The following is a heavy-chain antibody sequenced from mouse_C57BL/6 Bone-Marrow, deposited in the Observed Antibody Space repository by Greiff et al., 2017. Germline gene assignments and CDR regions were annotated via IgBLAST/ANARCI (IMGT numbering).Heavy chain of an antibody. CDR1: GYTFTSYW. Sequence: QVQLQQPGAELVKPGASVKLSCKASGYTFTSYWMHWVKQRPGQGLEWIGMIHPNSGSTNYNEKFKSKATLTVDKSSSTAYMQLISLPSEDSAVYYCAGFTTVIFDYWVHGTTLTVSS. J-gene: IGHJ2*01. CDR3: AGFTTVIFDY. D-gene: IGHD1-1*01. CDR2: IHPNSGST. V-gene: IGHV1-64*01.